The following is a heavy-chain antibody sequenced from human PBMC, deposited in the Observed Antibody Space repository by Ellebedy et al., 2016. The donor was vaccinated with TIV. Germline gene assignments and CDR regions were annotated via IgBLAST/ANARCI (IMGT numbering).Heavy chain of an antibody. CDR2: INPDSGGT. CDR3: ARVRRGSSGMDV. Sequence: ASVKASCKASGYTFSANYIHWVRQAPGQGLEWMGWINPDSGGTNLAQKFQGRVTMTRDTSVNTVYMEVSRLESDDTAVYYCARVRRGSSGMDVWGQGTTVTVS. J-gene: IGHJ6*02. V-gene: IGHV1-2*02. D-gene: IGHD6-13*01. CDR1: GYTFSANY.